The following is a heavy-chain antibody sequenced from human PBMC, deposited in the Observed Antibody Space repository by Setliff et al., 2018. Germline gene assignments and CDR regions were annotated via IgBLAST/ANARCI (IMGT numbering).Heavy chain of an antibody. J-gene: IGHJ5*02. V-gene: IGHV3-15*01. CDR1: GFTFRKHA. CDR2: IKSKTDGGTT. Sequence: PGGSLRLSCTASGFTFRKHALAWVRQAPGKGLEWVGRIKSKTDGGTTDYAAPVKGRFTISRDDSKNTLYLQMNSLKTEDTAIYYCVKLVPQAISSDPWGQGTLVTVSS. CDR3: VKLVPQAISSDP. D-gene: IGHD3-10*01.